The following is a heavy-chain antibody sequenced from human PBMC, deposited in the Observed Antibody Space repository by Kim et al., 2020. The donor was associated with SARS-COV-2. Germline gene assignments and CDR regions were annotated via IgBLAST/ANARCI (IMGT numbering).Heavy chain of an antibody. J-gene: IGHJ4*02. CDR3: ARGSRGDY. Sequence: GGSLRLSCAASGFTFSNSWMTWVRQAPGKGLEWVATINQDGSEKYHVDSVKGRFTISRDNAKNSLYLQMNSLRADDTAMYYCARGSRGDYWGQGTLVTVSS. CDR2: INQDGSEK. D-gene: IGHD3-16*01. CDR1: GFTFSNSW. V-gene: IGHV3-7*04.